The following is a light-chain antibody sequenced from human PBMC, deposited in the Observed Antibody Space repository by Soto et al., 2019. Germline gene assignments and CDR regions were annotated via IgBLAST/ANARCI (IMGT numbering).Light chain of an antibody. V-gene: IGKV1-39*01. CDR2: AAS. J-gene: IGKJ1*01. CDR3: QQTYGTPRT. CDR1: RSIAGY. Sequence: DIQMTQSPSSLSASVGDGVNITCRASRSIAGYLNWYHQKPRKAPNLLVYAASRLNGGVPPRFSGSGSGTDFTLTVSGLLPEDFGTYYCQQTYGTPRTFGQGTRVEVK.